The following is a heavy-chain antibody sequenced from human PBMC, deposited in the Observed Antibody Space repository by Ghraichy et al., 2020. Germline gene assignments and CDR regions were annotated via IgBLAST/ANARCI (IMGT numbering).Heavy chain of an antibody. CDR2: ISGTGGRT. V-gene: IGHV3-23*01. D-gene: IGHD6-13*01. Sequence: GGSLRLSCEASGFTFRSYAMSWVRQAPVKGLEWVSVISGTGGRTYYADSVKGRFTISRDNSNNTLYLQMNSLRAEDTAVYYCAKAGAAAVDYYYYGMDVWGPGTTVTVSS. CDR1: GFTFRSYA. CDR3: AKAGAAAVDYYYYGMDV. J-gene: IGHJ6*02.